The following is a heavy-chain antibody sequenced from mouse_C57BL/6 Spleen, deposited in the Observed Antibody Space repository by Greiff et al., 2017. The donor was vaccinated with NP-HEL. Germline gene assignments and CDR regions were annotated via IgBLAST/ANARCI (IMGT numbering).Heavy chain of an antibody. CDR3: ARGYDGSKAHSYFDV. D-gene: IGHD1-1*01. CDR1: GYTFTNYW. V-gene: IGHV1-63*01. CDR2: IYPGGGYT. Sequence: VQLQQSGAELVRPGTSVKMSCKASGYTFTNYWIGWAKQRPGHGLEWIGDIYPGGGYTNYNEKFKGKATLTGDKSSSTAYMQLSSLTSEDSAIYYCARGYDGSKAHSYFDVWGKRTTVTVSS. J-gene: IGHJ1*03.